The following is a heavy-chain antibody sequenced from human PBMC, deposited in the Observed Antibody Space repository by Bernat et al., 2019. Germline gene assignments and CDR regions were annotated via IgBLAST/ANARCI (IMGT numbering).Heavy chain of an antibody. CDR2: ISGSGGST. CDR3: AKAQVYSASYYYSYYYYGMDV. V-gene: IGHV3-23*04. J-gene: IGHJ6*02. D-gene: IGHD1-26*01. Sequence: EVQLVESGGGLVQPGGSLRLSCAASGFTFSSYAMSWVRQAPGKGLEWVSAISGSGGSTYYADSVKGRFTISRDNPKNTLYLQMNSLRAEDTAAYYCAKAQVYSASYYYSYYYYGMDVWGQGTTVTVSS. CDR1: GFTFSSYA.